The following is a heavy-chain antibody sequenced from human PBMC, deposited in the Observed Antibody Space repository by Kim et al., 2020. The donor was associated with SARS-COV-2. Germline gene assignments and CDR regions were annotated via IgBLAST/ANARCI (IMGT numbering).Heavy chain of an antibody. CDR3: AKDGFYGSGSYSNY. D-gene: IGHD3-10*01. V-gene: IGHV3-23*01. Sequence: DSGKGRFTISRDNAQNTLYLHMDSLRAEDTAIYYCAKDGFYGSGSYSNYWGQGTLVTVSS. J-gene: IGHJ4*02.